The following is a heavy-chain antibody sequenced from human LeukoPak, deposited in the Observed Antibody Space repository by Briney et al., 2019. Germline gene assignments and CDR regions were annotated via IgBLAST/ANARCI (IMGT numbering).Heavy chain of an antibody. D-gene: IGHD3-10*02. CDR1: GGSFRGYY. V-gene: IGHV4-34*01. CDR2: INHSGST. CDR3: ARGYTMSFDY. J-gene: IGHJ4*02. Sequence: PSETLALTCAVYGGSFRGYYWSWIRQPPGKGLEWIGEINHSGSTNYNPSLKSRVTISVDTSKNQFSLKLSSVTAADTAVYYCARGYTMSFDYWGQGTLVTVSS.